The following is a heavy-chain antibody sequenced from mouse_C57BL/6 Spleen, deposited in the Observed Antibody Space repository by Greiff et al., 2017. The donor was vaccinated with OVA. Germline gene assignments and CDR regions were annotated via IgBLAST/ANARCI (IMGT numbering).Heavy chain of an antibody. CDR2: INPNNGGT. D-gene: IGHD1-1*01. CDR3: ARSRGSSNGNY. CDR1: GYTFTDYY. V-gene: IGHV1-26*01. Sequence: EVKLQQSGPELVKPGASVKISCKASGYTFTDYYMNWVKQSHGKSLEWIGDINPNNGGTSYNQKFKGKATLTVDKSSSTAYMELRSLTSEDSAVYYCARSRGSSNGNYWGQGTTLTVSS. J-gene: IGHJ2*01.